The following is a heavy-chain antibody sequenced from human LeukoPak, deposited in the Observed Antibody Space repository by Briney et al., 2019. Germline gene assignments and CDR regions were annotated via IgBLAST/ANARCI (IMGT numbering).Heavy chain of an antibody. CDR3: ARDPEHGDYYYYYYMDV. J-gene: IGHJ6*03. Sequence: PGGSLRLSCAASGFTFRSYAMNWVRQAPGKGLEWVSSISSSSSYIYYADSVKGRFTISRDNAKNSLYLQMSSLRAEDTAVYYCARDPEHGDYYYYYYMDVWGKGTTVTVSS. CDR1: GFTFRSYA. CDR2: ISSSSSYI. D-gene: IGHD4-17*01. V-gene: IGHV3-21*06.